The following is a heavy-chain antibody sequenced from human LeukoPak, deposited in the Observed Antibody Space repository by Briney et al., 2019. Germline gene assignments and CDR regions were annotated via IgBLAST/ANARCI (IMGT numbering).Heavy chain of an antibody. Sequence: SETLSLTCAVYGGSFSGYYWSWIRQPPGKGLEWIGRIYSSGSTNYNPSLKSRVTMPVDTPKNQFSLKLSSVTAADTAVYYCARGQYHLLYWYFDLWGRGTLVTVSS. V-gene: IGHV4-59*10. CDR2: IYSSGST. CDR3: ARGQYHLLYWYFDL. CDR1: GGSFSGYY. J-gene: IGHJ2*01. D-gene: IGHD2-2*01.